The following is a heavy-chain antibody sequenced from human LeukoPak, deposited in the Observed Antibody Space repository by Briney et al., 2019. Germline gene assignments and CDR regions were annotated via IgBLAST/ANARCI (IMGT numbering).Heavy chain of an antibody. D-gene: IGHD1-26*01. J-gene: IGHJ4*02. CDR1: GGTFSSYA. CDR2: IIPIFGTA. V-gene: IGHV1-69*13. Sequence: SVTVSCKASGGTFSSYAISWVRQAPGQGLEWMGGIIPIFGTASYAQKFQGRVTITADESTSTAYMELSSLRSEDTAVYYCAADSGSFPFDYWGQGTLVTVSS. CDR3: AADSGSFPFDY.